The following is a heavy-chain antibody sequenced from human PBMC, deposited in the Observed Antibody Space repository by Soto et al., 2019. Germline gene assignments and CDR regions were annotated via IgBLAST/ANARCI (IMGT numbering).Heavy chain of an antibody. D-gene: IGHD1-26*01. CDR2: INHSGST. V-gene: IGHV4-34*01. J-gene: IGHJ6*02. Sequence: QVQLQQWGAGLLKPSETLSLTCAVYGGSFSGYYWSWIRQPPGKGLEWIGEINHSGSTNYNPSLKSRVTKSVDTSKNQFSLKLSSVTAADTAVYYCARGQKKLRYYYYGMDVWGQGTTVTVSS. CDR1: GGSFSGYY. CDR3: ARGQKKLRYYYYGMDV.